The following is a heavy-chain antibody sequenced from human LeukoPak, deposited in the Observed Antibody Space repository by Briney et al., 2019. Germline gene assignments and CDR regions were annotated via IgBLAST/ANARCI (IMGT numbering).Heavy chain of an antibody. D-gene: IGHD1-14*01. CDR1: AFTFRTYW. J-gene: IGHJ5*02. CDR2: IKPDGSEK. V-gene: IGHV3-7*05. Sequence: GGSLRLSCAASAFTFRTYWMSWVRQAPGKGLEWVAMIKPDGSEKYYVDSVRGLFTISRDNAKNSLYLQMNSLRAEDTAVYYCARDRALPDSWFDPLGQGTLVTVSS. CDR3: ARDRALPDSWFDP.